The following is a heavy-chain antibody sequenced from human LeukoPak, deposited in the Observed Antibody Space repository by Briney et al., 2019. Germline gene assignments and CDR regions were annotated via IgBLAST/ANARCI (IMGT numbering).Heavy chain of an antibody. CDR2: IYYSGST. CDR1: GGSFSGYY. D-gene: IGHD4-23*01. CDR3: ATGDYGGNHDAFDI. V-gene: IGHV4-30-4*01. Sequence: SETLSLTCAVYGGSFSGYYWSWIRQPPGKGLEWIGYIYYSGSTYYNPSLKSRVTISVDTSKNQFSLKLSSVTAADTAVYYCATGDYGGNHDAFDIWGQGTMVTVSS. J-gene: IGHJ3*02.